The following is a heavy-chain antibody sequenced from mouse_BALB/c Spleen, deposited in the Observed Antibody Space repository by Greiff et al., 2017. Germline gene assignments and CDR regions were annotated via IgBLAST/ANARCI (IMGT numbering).Heavy chain of an antibody. J-gene: IGHJ3*01. CDR2: ISSGGSYN. V-gene: IGHV5-9-4*01. D-gene: IGHD1-1*01. CDR3: AREDYYGSSFAY. Sequence: DVMLVESGGGLVKPGGSLKLSCAASGFTFSSYAMSWVRQSPEKRLEWVAEISSGGSYNYYPDTVTGRFTISRDNAKNTLYLEMSSLRSEDTAMYYCAREDYYGSSFAYWGQGTLVTVSA. CDR1: GFTFSSYA.